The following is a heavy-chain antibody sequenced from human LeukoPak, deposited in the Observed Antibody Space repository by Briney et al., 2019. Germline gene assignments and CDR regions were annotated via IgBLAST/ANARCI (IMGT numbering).Heavy chain of an antibody. Sequence: GGSLRLSCAASGFTFSSYAMHWVRQAPGKGLEWVAVISYDGSNKYYADSVKGRFTISRDNSKYTLYLQMNSLRAEDTAVYYCARQYGPWGQGTLVTVSS. D-gene: IGHD2-2*01. J-gene: IGHJ5*02. CDR3: ARQYGP. CDR2: ISYDGSNK. CDR1: GFTFSSYA. V-gene: IGHV3-30-3*01.